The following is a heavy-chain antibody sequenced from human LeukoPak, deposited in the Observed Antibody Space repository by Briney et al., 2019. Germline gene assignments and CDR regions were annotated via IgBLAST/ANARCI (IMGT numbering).Heavy chain of an antibody. CDR3: ARDYDILTGRNWFDP. J-gene: IGHJ5*02. Sequence: GASVKVSCKASGYTFTGYYMHWVQQAPGQGLEWMGWINPNSGGTNYAQEFQGRVTMTRDTSISTAYMELSRLRSDDTAVYYCARDYDILTGRNWFDPWGQGTLVTVSS. V-gene: IGHV1-2*02. CDR2: INPNSGGT. D-gene: IGHD3-9*01. CDR1: GYTFTGYY.